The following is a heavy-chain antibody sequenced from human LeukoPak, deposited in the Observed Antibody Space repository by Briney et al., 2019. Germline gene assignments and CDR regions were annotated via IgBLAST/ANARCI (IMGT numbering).Heavy chain of an antibody. J-gene: IGHJ6*02. CDR3: ARSVVRGFRNYYYYGMDV. V-gene: IGHV3-66*01. CDR2: IYSGGST. CDR1: GFTVSSNY. D-gene: IGHD3-10*01. Sequence: GGSLRLSCAASGFTVSSNYMSWVRQAPGKGLEWVSVIYSGGSTYYADSVKGRFTISRGNSKNTLYLQMNSLRAEDTAVYYCARSVVRGFRNYYYYGMDVWGQGTTVTVSS.